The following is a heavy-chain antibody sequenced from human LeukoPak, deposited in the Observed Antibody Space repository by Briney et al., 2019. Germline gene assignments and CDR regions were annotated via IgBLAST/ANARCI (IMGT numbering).Heavy chain of an antibody. Sequence: PSETLSLTCTVSGGSVSSSSYYWGWIRQPPGKGLEWIGSIYYSGSTYYNPSLQSRVTISVDTSKNQFSLKLSSVTAADTAVYYCARHGRYGSGSSRTYFDYWGQGTLVTVSS. V-gene: IGHV4-39*01. D-gene: IGHD3-10*01. CDR3: ARHGRYGSGSSRTYFDY. CDR1: GGSVSSSSYY. CDR2: IYYSGST. J-gene: IGHJ4*02.